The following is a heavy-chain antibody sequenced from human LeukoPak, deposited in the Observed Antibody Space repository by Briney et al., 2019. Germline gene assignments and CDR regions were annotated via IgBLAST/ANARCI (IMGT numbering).Heavy chain of an antibody. J-gene: IGHJ5*02. D-gene: IGHD3-10*01. CDR3: ARGLMVRGVIPEYNWFDP. CDR1: GGSIGSTSPY. CDR2: IYYSGTT. V-gene: IGHV4-39*07. Sequence: SETLSLTCSVAGGSIGSTSPYWAWIRQPPGKGLEWVGTIYYSGTTYYSPSLKSRLIMSVDTSKNQFSLKLSSVTAADTAVYYCARGLMVRGVIPEYNWFDPWGQGTLVTVSS.